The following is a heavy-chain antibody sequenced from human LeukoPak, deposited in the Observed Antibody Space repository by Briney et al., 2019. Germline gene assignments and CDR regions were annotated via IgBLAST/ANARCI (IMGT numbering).Heavy chain of an antibody. CDR3: AKEVDVDTAMAFDY. D-gene: IGHD5-18*01. V-gene: IGHV3-43*02. Sequence: GGSLRLSCAASAFTFDDYAMHWVRQAPGQGLEWVSLTSGDGGSTYYADSVKGRFTISRDNSKNSLYLQMNSLRTEDTALYFCAKEVDVDTAMAFDYWGQGTLVTVSS. CDR2: TSGDGGST. CDR1: AFTFDDYA. J-gene: IGHJ4*02.